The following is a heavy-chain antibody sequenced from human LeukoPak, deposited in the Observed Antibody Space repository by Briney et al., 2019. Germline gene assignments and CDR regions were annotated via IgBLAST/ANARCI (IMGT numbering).Heavy chain of an antibody. CDR1: GFTFDDYA. J-gene: IGHJ4*02. Sequence: TGGSLRLSCAASGFTFDDYAMPWVRQAPGKGLEWVSGIGWNSGGIVYADSVKGRFTISRDNAKNSLYLQMNSLRAEDTALYYCAKEGISSSWLDYWGQGTLVTVSS. D-gene: IGHD6-13*01. CDR3: AKEGISSSWLDY. V-gene: IGHV3-9*01. CDR2: IGWNSGGI.